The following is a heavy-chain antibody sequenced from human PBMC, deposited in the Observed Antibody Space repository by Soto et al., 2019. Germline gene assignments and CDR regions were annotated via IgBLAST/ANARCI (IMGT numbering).Heavy chain of an antibody. CDR1: GFTFSSYA. CDR2: ISGSGGST. V-gene: IGHV3-23*01. J-gene: IGHJ4*02. CDR3: AKDRGGVGSNGVEYYDY. Sequence: EVQLLESGGGLVQPGGSLRLSCAASGFTFSSYAMSWVRQAPGKGLEWVSAISGSGGSTYYADSVKGRFTISRDNSKNTLYLQMNSLRAEDTAVYYCAKDRGGVGSNGVEYYDYWGQGTLVTVSS. D-gene: IGHD2-8*01.